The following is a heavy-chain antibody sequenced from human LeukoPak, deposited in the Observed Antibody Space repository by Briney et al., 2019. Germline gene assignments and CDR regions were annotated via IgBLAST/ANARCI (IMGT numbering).Heavy chain of an antibody. CDR1: GYIFTSYE. V-gene: IGHV1-8*01. J-gene: IGHJ6*03. D-gene: IGHD6-6*01. Sequence: GSVRDSCKASGYIFTSYEINWVRQAAGQGLEWMGWMNPNRCNTGYAKYCQGRHSMTKNPPIHTAYMEVSRLRSEDTAVHYCAGTRIAARRYLYYMAVWGKGTTVTVSS. CDR3: AGTRIAARRYLYYMAV. CDR2: MNPNRCNT.